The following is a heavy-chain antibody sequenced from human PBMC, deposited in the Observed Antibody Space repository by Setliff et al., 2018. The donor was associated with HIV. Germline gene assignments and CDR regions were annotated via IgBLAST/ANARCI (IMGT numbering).Heavy chain of an antibody. D-gene: IGHD6-6*01. J-gene: IGHJ6*03. CDR3: AKQYSMYYYYYMDV. Sequence: GGSLRLSCAASGFTFSSYEMNWVRQAPGKGLEWVSGISGSGGSTYYADSVKGRFTISRDNSMNTLYLQMNSLRAEDTAVYYCAKQYSMYYYYYMDVWGKGTTVTVSS. CDR1: GFTFSSYE. V-gene: IGHV3-23*01. CDR2: ISGSGGST.